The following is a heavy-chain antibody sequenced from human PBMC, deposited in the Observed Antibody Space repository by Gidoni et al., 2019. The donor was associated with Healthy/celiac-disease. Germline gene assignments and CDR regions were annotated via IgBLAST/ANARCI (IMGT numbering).Heavy chain of an antibody. CDR2: IQQDGSAK. Sequence: EVQLAESGGGLVQPGGSLRLSWEASGFTVSSYRVSWVGQALGKGREGLATIQQDGSAKYYVVSVTGLFTISRDNAKNSLYLPMNRLRAEYTAVYYCARQRSWYSFTGMHDDYWGQGTLVTVSS. CDR3: ARQRSWYSFTGMHDDY. CDR1: GFTVSSYR. V-gene: IGHV3-7*03. D-gene: IGHD6-13*01. J-gene: IGHJ4*02.